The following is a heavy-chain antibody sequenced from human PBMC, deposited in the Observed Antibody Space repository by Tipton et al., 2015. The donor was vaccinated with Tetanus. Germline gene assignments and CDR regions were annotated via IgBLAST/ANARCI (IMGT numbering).Heavy chain of an antibody. CDR3: AREADCSGGSCFSGDFDN. V-gene: IGHV3-33*01. CDR2: SWYDGTDQ. J-gene: IGHJ4*02. D-gene: IGHD2-15*01. Sequence: SLRLSCAASGFIFSSYGIHWVRQAPGKGLEWVAVSWYDGTDQYYADSVKGRFTISRDNSKNTLYLQMNSLRAEDTALYYRAREADCSGGSCFSGDFDNWGQGTQVTVSS. CDR1: GFIFSSYG.